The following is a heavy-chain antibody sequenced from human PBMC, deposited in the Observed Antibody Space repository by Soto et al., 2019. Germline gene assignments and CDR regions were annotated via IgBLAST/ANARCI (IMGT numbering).Heavy chain of an antibody. D-gene: IGHD5-18*01. CDR2: IITIITVT. CDR3: ARDSDTTKIPFDS. CDR1: GGTFNSYT. J-gene: IGHJ4*02. Sequence: QVQLVQSGAEVKKPGSSVKVSCKASGGTFNSYTITWVRQAPGQGLEWMGRIITIITVTNYARSFQGRVTITADKSTGTAYMEMSSLRSEDTAVYYCARDSDTTKIPFDSWGQGTLVTVSS. V-gene: IGHV1-69*08.